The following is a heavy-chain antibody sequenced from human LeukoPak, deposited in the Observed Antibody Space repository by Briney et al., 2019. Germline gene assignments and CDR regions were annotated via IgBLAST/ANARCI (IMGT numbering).Heavy chain of an antibody. CDR3: ARGDSSSWYRGYYYYYMDV. J-gene: IGHJ6*03. Sequence: PGGSLRLSCAASGFTFSSYWMCWVRQAPGKGLEWVANIKQDGSEKYYVDSVKGRFTISRDNAKNSLYLQMNSLRAEDTAVYYCARGDSSSWYRGYYYYYMDVWGKGTTVTVSS. CDR2: IKQDGSEK. D-gene: IGHD6-13*01. V-gene: IGHV3-7*01. CDR1: GFTFSSYW.